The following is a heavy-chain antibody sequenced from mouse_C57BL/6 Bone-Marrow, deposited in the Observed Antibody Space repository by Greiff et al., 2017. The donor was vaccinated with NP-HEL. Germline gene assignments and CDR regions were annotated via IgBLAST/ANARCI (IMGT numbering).Heavy chain of an antibody. CDR3: GRQTAQGFAY. D-gene: IGHD3-2*02. Sequence: EVQGVESGGDLVKPGGSLKLSCAASGFTFRSSGMSWVRQTPDKRLEWVATISSGGSYTYYPDSVKGRFTISRDNAKNTLYRKMSMLKSEETAMYCCGRQTAQGFAYWGQGTVVTVTA. V-gene: IGHV5-6*01. CDR1: GFTFRSSG. J-gene: IGHJ3*01. CDR2: ISSGGSYT.